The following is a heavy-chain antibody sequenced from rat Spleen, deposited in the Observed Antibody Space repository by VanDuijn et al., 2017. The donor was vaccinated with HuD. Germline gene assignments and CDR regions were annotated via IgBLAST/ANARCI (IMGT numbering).Heavy chain of an antibody. CDR3: TRAGYLRDWYFDF. D-gene: IGHD2-2*01. CDR1: GFTFSDYY. CDR2: ISPSGGAT. V-gene: IGHV5-25*01. J-gene: IGHJ1*01. Sequence: EVQLVESDGGLVQPGRSLKLSCAASGFTFSDYYMAWVRQAPTKGLEWVASISPSGGATYYRDSVKGRFTISRDNAKSTLCLQMDSLRSEDTAAYYCTRAGYLRDWYFDFWGPRIMVTVSS.